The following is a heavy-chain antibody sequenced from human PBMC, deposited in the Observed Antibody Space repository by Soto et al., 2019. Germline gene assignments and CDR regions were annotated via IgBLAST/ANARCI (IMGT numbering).Heavy chain of an antibody. V-gene: IGHV4-34*01. CDR1: GGSFSGYY. Sequence: QVQLQQWGAGLLKPSETLSLTCAVYGGSFSGYYWSWIRQPPGKGLEWIGEINHSGSTNYNPSLKSRVTISVDTSKTQSSLKLSSVTAADTAVYYCARVVRDSSSVAYYGMDVWGQGTTVTVSS. D-gene: IGHD6-6*01. CDR3: ARVVRDSSSVAYYGMDV. CDR2: INHSGST. J-gene: IGHJ6*02.